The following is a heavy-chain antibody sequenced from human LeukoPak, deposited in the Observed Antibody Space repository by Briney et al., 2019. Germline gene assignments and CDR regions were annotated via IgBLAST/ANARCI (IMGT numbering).Heavy chain of an antibody. CDR1: GGTFSSYA. Sequence: SVKVSCKASGGTFSSYAISWVRQAPGQGLEWMGGIIPIFGTANYAQKFQGRVTITADESTSTAYMELSSLRSEDTAVYYCARDRGGYDGAFDIWGQETMVTVSS. CDR2: IIPIFGTA. J-gene: IGHJ3*02. D-gene: IGHD5-12*01. V-gene: IGHV1-69*01. CDR3: ARDRGGYDGAFDI.